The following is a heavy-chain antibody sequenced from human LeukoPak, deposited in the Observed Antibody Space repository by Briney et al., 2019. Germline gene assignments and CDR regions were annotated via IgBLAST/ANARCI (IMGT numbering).Heavy chain of an antibody. CDR2: IKQDGSEK. D-gene: IGHD1-26*01. Sequence: GGSLRLSCTASGLTLRNYWMIWVRQAPGKGLQWVAKIKQDGSEKYYVDSVKGRFTTSRDNAENSLYLQMNSLRVEDTAVYYCAARSSGNPYFWGQGTLVTVSS. CDR3: AARSSGNPYF. CDR1: GLTLRNYW. V-gene: IGHV3-7*03. J-gene: IGHJ4*02.